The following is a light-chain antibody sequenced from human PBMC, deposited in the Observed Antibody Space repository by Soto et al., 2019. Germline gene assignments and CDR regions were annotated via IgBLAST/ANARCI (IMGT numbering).Light chain of an antibody. CDR2: AAS. J-gene: IGKJ2*01. V-gene: IGKV1-9*01. CDR3: QQLNSYPPSYT. CDR1: QGISSY. Sequence: DIQLTQSPSFLSASVGDRVTITCRASQGISSYLAWYQQKPGKAPKLLIYAASTLQSGVPSRFSGRGSGTEFTLTISSLQPEDFATYYCQQLNSYPPSYTFGQGTKLEIK.